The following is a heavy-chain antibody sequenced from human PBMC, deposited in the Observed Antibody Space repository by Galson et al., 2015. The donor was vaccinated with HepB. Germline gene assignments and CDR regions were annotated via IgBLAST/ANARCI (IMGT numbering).Heavy chain of an antibody. CDR3: AREGSYCIGDACYYYFDY. J-gene: IGHJ4*02. V-gene: IGHV1-18*01. Sequence: SCKASGYTFGDSGIIWARQAPGQGLEWMGWISPYNANTNYAQKFRGRVTLTTVTSTTTAYMELRSLRSDDTAIYYCAREGSYCIGDACYYYFDYWGQGSLVTVSS. D-gene: IGHD2-15*01. CDR1: GYTFGDSG. CDR2: ISPYNANT.